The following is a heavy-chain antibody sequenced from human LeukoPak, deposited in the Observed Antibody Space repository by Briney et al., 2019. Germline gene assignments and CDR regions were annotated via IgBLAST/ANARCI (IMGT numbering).Heavy chain of an antibody. Sequence: GGSLRLSCAASGFTFSLYSMNWVRQAPGKGLEWVSYISRNTSTIYYADSMKGRFTISRDNAKNSLYLQMNSLRAEDTAVYYCAREAAVGGHYWFDPWGQGTLVTVST. V-gene: IGHV3-48*04. J-gene: IGHJ5*02. D-gene: IGHD6-19*01. CDR3: AREAAVGGHYWFDP. CDR1: GFTFSLYS. CDR2: ISRNTSTI.